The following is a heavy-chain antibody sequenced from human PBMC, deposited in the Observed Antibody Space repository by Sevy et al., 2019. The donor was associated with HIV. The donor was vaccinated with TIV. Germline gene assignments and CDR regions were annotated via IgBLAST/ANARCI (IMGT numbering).Heavy chain of an antibody. D-gene: IGHD3-22*01. Sequence: ASVKVSCKVSGYTLTELSMHWVRQPPGKGLEWMGRFDPEDGETIYAQKFLGRLTMTEDTSIDTAYMDLSSLRSEDTAVYYCATEDITMIPYGLDVWGQGTTVTVSS. V-gene: IGHV1-24*01. CDR3: ATEDITMIPYGLDV. CDR2: FDPEDGET. J-gene: IGHJ6*02. CDR1: GYTLTELS.